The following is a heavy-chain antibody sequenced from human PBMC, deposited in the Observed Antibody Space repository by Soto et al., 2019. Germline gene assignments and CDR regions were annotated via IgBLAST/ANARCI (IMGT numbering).Heavy chain of an antibody. Sequence: QVQLVQSGAEVKKPGSSVKVSCKASGGTFSSYAISWVRQAPGQGLEWMGGIIPIFGTANYAQKFQGRVTITADDSTSKAYIVLSSLRSEDTAVYYCARDRAPLLWFGESQYSSYGMDVWGQGTTVTVSS. D-gene: IGHD3-10*01. CDR3: ARDRAPLLWFGESQYSSYGMDV. V-gene: IGHV1-69*01. CDR1: GGTFSSYA. CDR2: IIPIFGTA. J-gene: IGHJ6*02.